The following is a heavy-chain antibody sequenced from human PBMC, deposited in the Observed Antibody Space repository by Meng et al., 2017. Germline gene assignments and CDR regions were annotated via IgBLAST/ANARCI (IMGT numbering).Heavy chain of an antibody. J-gene: IGHJ4*02. CDR2: INPNSGGT. Sequence: RVQSGPKRKKPGASVKAACNASGKNLTGYYMPWVRQDPGQGLEWMGRINPNSGGTNYAQKFQGRVTMTRDTSISTAYMELSRLRSDDTAVYYCARMNYGSGSRRLDYWGQGTLVTVSS. CDR3: ARMNYGSGSRRLDY. D-gene: IGHD3-10*01. CDR1: GKNLTGYY. V-gene: IGHV1-2*06.